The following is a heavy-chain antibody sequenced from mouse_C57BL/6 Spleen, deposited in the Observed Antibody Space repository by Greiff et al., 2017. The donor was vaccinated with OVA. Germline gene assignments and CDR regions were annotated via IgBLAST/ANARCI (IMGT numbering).Heavy chain of an antibody. Sequence: ESGPGLVKPSQSLSLTCSVTGYSITSGYYWNWIRQFPGNKLEWMGYISYDGSNNYNPSLKNRISITRDTSKNQFFLKLNSVTTEDTATYYCARELRYSYFEVWGTGTTVTVSS. D-gene: IGHD1-1*01. V-gene: IGHV3-6*01. CDR2: ISYDGSN. CDR3: ARELRYSYFEV. J-gene: IGHJ1*03. CDR1: GYSITSGYY.